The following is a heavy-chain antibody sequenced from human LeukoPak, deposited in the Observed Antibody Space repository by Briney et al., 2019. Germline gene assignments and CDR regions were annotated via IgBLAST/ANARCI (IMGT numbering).Heavy chain of an antibody. D-gene: IGHD3-10*01. CDR1: GGTFSSYA. Sequence: GAAVKVSCKASGGTFSSYAISWVRQAPGQGLEWMGGIIPIFGTANYAQKFQGRVTITADESTSTAYMELSSLRSEDTAVYYCASGPMVRGAFDYWGQGTLVTVSS. J-gene: IGHJ4*02. CDR3: ASGPMVRGAFDY. CDR2: IIPIFGTA. V-gene: IGHV1-69*13.